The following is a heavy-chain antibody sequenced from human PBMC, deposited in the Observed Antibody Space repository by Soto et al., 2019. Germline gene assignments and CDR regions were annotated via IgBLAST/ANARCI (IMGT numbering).Heavy chain of an antibody. V-gene: IGHV3-15*07. CDR2: IKSKTDGGTA. CDR3: AKDLSGYQPPFDS. J-gene: IGHJ4*02. Sequence: GGSLRLSFAASGFTFSNAWINWVRQAPGKGLEWVGRIKSKTDGGTADYAAPVKGRFAVSRDDSKNMVYLQMNSLKTEDTAVYYCAKDLSGYQPPFDSWGQGTLVTVSS. CDR1: GFTFSNAW. D-gene: IGHD3-22*01.